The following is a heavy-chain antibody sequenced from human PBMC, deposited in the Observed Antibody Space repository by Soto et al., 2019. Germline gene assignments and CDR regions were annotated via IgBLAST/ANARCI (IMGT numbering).Heavy chain of an antibody. D-gene: IGHD2-15*01. V-gene: IGHV3-74*01. CDR1: GFTFSSYW. Sequence: GGSLRLSCAASGFTFSSYWMHWVRQAPGKGLVWVSRINSDGSSTSYADSVKGRFTISRDNAKNTLYLQMNSLRAEDTAVYYCAREWDIVVVVAATPGYWGQGTLVTVSS. CDR3: AREWDIVVVVAATPGY. J-gene: IGHJ4*02. CDR2: INSDGSST.